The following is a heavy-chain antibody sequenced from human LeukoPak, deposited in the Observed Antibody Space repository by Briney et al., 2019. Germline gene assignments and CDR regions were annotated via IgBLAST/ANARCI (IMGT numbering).Heavy chain of an antibody. Sequence: KTSETLSLTCTVSGGSISSGGYYWSWIRQPPGKGLEWIGEINHSGSTNYNPSLKSRVTISVDTSKNQFSLKLSSVTAADTAVYYCARRFLEWYHIKGYFDYWGQGTLVTVSS. CDR3: ARRFLEWYHIKGYFDY. D-gene: IGHD3-3*01. V-gene: IGHV4-39*07. CDR1: GGSISSGGYY. CDR2: INHSGST. J-gene: IGHJ4*02.